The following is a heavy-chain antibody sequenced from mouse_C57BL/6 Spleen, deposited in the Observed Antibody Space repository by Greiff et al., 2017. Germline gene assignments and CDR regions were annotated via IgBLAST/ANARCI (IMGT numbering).Heavy chain of an antibody. CDR2: ISSGSSTI. J-gene: IGHJ4*01. D-gene: IGHD2-5*01. CDR1: GFTFSDYG. CDR3: ARQSNYPVYAMDY. Sequence: EVKVVESGGGLVKPGGSLKLSCAASGFTFSDYGMHWVRQAPEKGLEWVAYISSGSSTIYYAVTVKGRFTISRDNAKNTLFLQMTSLRSEDTAMYYCARQSNYPVYAMDYWGQGTSVTVSS. V-gene: IGHV5-17*01.